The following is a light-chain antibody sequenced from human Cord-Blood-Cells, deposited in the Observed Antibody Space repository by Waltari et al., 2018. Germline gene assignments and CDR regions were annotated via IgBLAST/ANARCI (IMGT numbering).Light chain of an antibody. J-gene: IGLJ2*01. CDR3: CSYAGSSTFEV. CDR1: SSDVGSYNL. Sequence: QSALTQPASVSGSPGQSITISCTGTSSDVGSYNLVSCYQKHPGKAPKLMTDEGSKRLSGVSNRFSGSKSGNTASLTISGLQAEDEADYYCCSYAGSSTFEVFGGGTKLTVL. CDR2: EGS. V-gene: IGLV2-23*03.